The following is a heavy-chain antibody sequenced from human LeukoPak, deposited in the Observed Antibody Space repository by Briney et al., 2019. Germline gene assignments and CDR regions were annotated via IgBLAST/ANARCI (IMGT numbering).Heavy chain of an antibody. CDR3: ARDLEASPGYEGADALDI. D-gene: IGHD5-12*01. V-gene: IGHV1-18*01. CDR2: ISAYNGNT. J-gene: IGHJ3*02. Sequence: ASVKVSCKASGYTFTSYGISWVRQAPGQGLEWMGWISAYNGNTNYAQKLQGRVTMTTDTSTSTAYMELRSLRSDDTAVYYCARDLEASPGYEGADALDIWGQGTMVTVSS. CDR1: GYTFTSYG.